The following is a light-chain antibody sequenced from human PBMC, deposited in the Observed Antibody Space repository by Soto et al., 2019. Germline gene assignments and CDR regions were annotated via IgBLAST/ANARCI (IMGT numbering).Light chain of an antibody. Sequence: QSALTQPASVSGSPGHSITISCTGTSSDVGGYNYVSWYQQHPGKAPKLIIYEVSNRPSGVSNRFSGSKSGNTASLTISGLQAEDEADYYCHSYISKATRVFGTGTKLTVL. J-gene: IGLJ1*01. V-gene: IGLV2-14*01. CDR2: EVS. CDR3: HSYISKATRV. CDR1: SSDVGGYNY.